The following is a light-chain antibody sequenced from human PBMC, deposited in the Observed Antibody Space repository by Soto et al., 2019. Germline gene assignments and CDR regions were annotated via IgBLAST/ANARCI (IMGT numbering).Light chain of an antibody. CDR2: AAS. V-gene: IGKV1-8*01. CDR3: QQYYSYPFT. Sequence: AIRMTQSPSSFSASTGDRVTITCRASQGISSYLAWYQQKPGKAPKLLIYAASNLQSGVPSRFSGSGSGTDFTLPISCLQSEDFATYYCQQYYSYPFTFGPGTKVDIK. J-gene: IGKJ3*01. CDR1: QGISSY.